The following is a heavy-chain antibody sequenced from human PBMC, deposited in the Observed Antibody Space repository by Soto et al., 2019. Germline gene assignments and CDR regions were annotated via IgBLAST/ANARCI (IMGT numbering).Heavy chain of an antibody. CDR3: ATHGSF. CDR1: NGSIRTTSYN. V-gene: IGHV4-39*01. J-gene: IGHJ4*02. D-gene: IGHD3-16*02. CDR2: IFYTGTT. Sequence: QMQLQESGPGLVKPSETLSLTCTVSNGSIRTTSYNWGWIRQSPGKGLEWVGTIFYTGTTSYNPSPKRRVTITVDTSNNQFSLKLASVTAADTAVYYCATHGSFWGQGILVVVSS.